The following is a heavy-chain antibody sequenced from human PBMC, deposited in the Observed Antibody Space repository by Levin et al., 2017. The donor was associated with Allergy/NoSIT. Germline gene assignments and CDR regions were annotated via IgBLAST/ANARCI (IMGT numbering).Heavy chain of an antibody. CDR3: ARELPGIGVAGTKEHDY. Sequence: ASVKVSCKTSGYTFTGYYMHWVRQAPGQGLEWMGWINPNSGGTNYAQKFQGRVTMTRDTSISTAYMELSRLRSDDTAVYYCARELPGIGVAGTKEHDYWGQGTLVTVSS. D-gene: IGHD6-19*01. CDR1: GYTFTGYY. J-gene: IGHJ4*02. CDR2: INPNSGGT. V-gene: IGHV1-2*02.